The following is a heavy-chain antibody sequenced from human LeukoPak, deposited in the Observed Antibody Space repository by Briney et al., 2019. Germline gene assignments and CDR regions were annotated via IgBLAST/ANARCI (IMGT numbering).Heavy chain of an antibody. D-gene: IGHD2-2*01. CDR2: IIPTFGTA. J-gene: IGHJ5*02. CDR3: ARASREYCSSTSCWGFDP. CDR1: GGTFSSYA. V-gene: IGHV1-69*13. Sequence: SVKVSCKASGGTFSSYAISWVRQAPRHGLECMGGIIPTFGTANYAQKFQGRVTITADESMSTAYMELSSLRSEDTAVYYCARASREYCSSTSCWGFDPWGQGTLVTVSS.